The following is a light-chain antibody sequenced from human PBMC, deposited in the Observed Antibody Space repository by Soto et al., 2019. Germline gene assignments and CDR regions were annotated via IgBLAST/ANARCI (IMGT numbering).Light chain of an antibody. J-gene: IGLJ1*01. Sequence: QSALTQPASVSGSPGQSITIPCTGTSSDVGGYNYVSWYQHHPGKAPKLMIYDVGNRPSGVSNRFSGSKSGNTASLTISGLQPEDEADYYCCSYTTSNTRQIVFGTGTKVTV. CDR2: DVG. V-gene: IGLV2-14*03. CDR1: SSDVGGYNY. CDR3: CSYTTSNTRQIV.